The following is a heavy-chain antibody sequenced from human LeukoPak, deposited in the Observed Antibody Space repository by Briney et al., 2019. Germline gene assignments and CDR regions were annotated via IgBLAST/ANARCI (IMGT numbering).Heavy chain of an antibody. CDR3: ARDKSRWLRFGAFDI. J-gene: IGHJ3*02. CDR1: GYTFTGYY. D-gene: IGHD5-12*01. CDR2: INPNSGGT. V-gene: IGHV1-2*04. Sequence: ASVNVSCKASGYTFTGYYMHWVRQAPGQGLEWMGWINPNSGGTNYAQKFQGWVTMTRDTSISTAYMELSRLRSDDTAVYYCARDKSRWLRFGAFDIWGQGTMVTVSS.